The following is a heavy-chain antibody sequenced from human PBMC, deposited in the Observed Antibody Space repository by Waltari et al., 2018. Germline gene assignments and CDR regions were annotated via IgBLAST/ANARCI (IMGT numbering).Heavy chain of an antibody. D-gene: IGHD3-16*01. J-gene: IGHJ4*02. Sequence: EVPMVESGAGLVKPGESLTLSCVSSGFPFAPAWLTWVRQAPGKGLEWVGRIQSRTEGERTDFAAPVKGRFSISRDDAKNTLYLQMNSLRSEDTAIYYCTTLDAPWGGGWGQGTQVTVSS. CDR3: TTLDAPWGGG. CDR2: IQSRTEGERT. V-gene: IGHV3-15*01. CDR1: GFPFAPAW.